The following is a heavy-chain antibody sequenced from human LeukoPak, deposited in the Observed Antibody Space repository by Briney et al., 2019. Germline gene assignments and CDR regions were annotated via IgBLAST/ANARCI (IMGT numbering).Heavy chain of an antibody. J-gene: IGHJ5*02. CDR1: GFTFSSYA. CDR3: ARYKDWFDP. CDR2: LSGSGDNT. D-gene: IGHD5-12*01. Sequence: PGGSLRLSCAASGFTFSSYAMSWVRQAPGKGLEWVSALSGSGDNTYYAASLKGRFTISRDNAKNSLYLQMNSLRAEDTAVYYCARYKDWFDPWGQGTLVTVSS. V-gene: IGHV3-23*01.